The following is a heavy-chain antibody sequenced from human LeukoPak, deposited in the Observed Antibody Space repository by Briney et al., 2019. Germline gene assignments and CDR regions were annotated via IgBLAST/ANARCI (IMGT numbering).Heavy chain of an antibody. CDR2: IYYSGST. Sequence: SETLSLTCTVSGGSISSYSWSWIRQPPGKGLEWIGYIYYSGSTNYNPSLKSRVTISVDTSKNQFSLKLSSVTAADTAVYYCARAGNWNAPFDYWGQGTLVTVSS. CDR1: GGSISSYS. V-gene: IGHV4-59*01. D-gene: IGHD1-20*01. CDR3: ARAGNWNAPFDY. J-gene: IGHJ4*02.